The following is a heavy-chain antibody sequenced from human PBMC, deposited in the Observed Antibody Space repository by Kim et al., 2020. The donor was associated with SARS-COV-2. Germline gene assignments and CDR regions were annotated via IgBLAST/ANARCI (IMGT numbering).Heavy chain of an antibody. V-gene: IGHV3-23*01. CDR3: AASDF. Sequence: GGSLRLSCAASGITFGIYAMSWVRQAPGKGLEWVSTISDSGRNTHYADSVKGRFTISRDNSMNTLYLQMNSLRAEDTAVYYCAASDFSGQGHLVTVS. CDR1: GITFGIYA. J-gene: IGHJ4*02. CDR2: ISDSGRNT.